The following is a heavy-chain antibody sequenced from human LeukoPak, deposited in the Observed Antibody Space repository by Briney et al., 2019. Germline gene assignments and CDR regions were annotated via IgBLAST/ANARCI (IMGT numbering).Heavy chain of an antibody. CDR2: ISSSSSTI. CDR1: GFTFSSYA. Sequence: AGSLRLSCSASGFTFSSYAMSWVRQAPGKGLEWVSYISSSSSTIYYADPVKGRFTISRDNAKNSLYLQMNSPRAEDTAVYYCARDLIAVAGIDYWGQGTLVTVSS. V-gene: IGHV3-48*01. J-gene: IGHJ4*02. CDR3: ARDLIAVAGIDY. D-gene: IGHD6-19*01.